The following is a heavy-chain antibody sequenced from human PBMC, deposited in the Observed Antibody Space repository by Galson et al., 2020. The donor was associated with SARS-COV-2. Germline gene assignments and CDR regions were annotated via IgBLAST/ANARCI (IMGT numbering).Heavy chain of an antibody. J-gene: IGHJ6*03. CDR1: GLTFSSYS. CDR2: ISSSSSYI. CDR3: ARAGDDVLEWLANYYYYYMDV. V-gene: IGHV3-21*01. D-gene: IGHD3-3*01. Sequence: GESLKISCAASGLTFSSYSMNWVRQAPGKGLAWVSSISSSSSYIYYADSVKGRFTISRDNAKNSLYLQMNSLRAEDTAVYYCARAGDDVLEWLANYYYYYMDVWGKGTTVTVSS.